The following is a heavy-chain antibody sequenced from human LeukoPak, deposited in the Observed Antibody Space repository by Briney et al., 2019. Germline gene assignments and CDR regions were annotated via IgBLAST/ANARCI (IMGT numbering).Heavy chain of an antibody. V-gene: IGHV3-74*01. D-gene: IGHD1-26*01. J-gene: IGHJ3*02. CDR1: GFAFSSYW. CDR2: INSDGSST. CDR3: ARVGGSNAFDI. Sequence: GGSLRLSCAASGFAFSSYWVHWVRQAPGKGLVWVSPINSDGSSTSYADSVKGRFTISRDNAKNTLSLQMNSLRAEDTAVYYCARVGGSNAFDIWGQGTMVIVSS.